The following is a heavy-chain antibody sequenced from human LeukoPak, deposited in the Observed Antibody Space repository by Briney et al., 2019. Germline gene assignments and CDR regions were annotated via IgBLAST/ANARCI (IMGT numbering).Heavy chain of an antibody. D-gene: IGHD3-22*01. V-gene: IGHV1-46*01. CDR2: INPSGGST. J-gene: IGHJ3*02. Sequence: ASVKVSCKASGYTFTSYYMHWVRQAPGQGLEWMGIINPSGGSTSYAQKFQGRVTMTRDTSTSTVYMELSSLRSEDTAVYYCARDRDYYDSSGLDAFDIWGQGTMVTVSS. CDR1: GYTFTSYY. CDR3: ARDRDYYDSSGLDAFDI.